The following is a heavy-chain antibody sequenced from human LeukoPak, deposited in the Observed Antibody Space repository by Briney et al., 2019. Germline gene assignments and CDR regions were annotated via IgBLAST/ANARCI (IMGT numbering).Heavy chain of an antibody. J-gene: IGHJ4*02. D-gene: IGHD2-15*01. Sequence: PGGSLRLSCAASGFTFSDYYMSWIRQAPGKGLEWVSYISSSSSYTNYADSAKGRFTISRDNAKNSLYLQMNSLRAEDTAVYYCARGSVHCSGGSCYLDYWGQGTLVTVSS. CDR3: ARGSVHCSGGSCYLDY. CDR2: ISSSSSYT. V-gene: IGHV3-11*06. CDR1: GFTFSDYY.